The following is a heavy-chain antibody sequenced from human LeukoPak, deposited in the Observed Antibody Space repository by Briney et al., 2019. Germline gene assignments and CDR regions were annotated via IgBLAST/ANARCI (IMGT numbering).Heavy chain of an antibody. Sequence: ASVKVSRKVSGYTLTELSMHWVRQAPGKGLEWMGGFDPEDGETIYAQKFQGRVTMTEDTSTDTAYMELSSLRSEDTAVYYCATGKPDYYDRGFDPWGQGTLVTVSS. CDR1: GYTLTELS. J-gene: IGHJ5*02. V-gene: IGHV1-24*01. CDR2: FDPEDGET. D-gene: IGHD3-22*01. CDR3: ATGKPDYYDRGFDP.